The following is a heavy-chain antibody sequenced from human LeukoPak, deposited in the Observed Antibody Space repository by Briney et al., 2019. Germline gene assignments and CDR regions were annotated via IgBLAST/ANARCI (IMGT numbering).Heavy chain of an antibody. CDR1: GGSISSGGYS. CDR2: IYYSGST. V-gene: IGHV4-30-4*07. Sequence: SQTLSLTCAVSGGSISSGGYSWSWIRQPPGKGLEWIGYIYYSGSTYYNPSLKSRVTISVDTSKNQFSLKLSSVTAADTAVYYCARVGGVQDFDYWGQGTLVTVSS. D-gene: IGHD1-1*01. CDR3: ARVGGVQDFDY. J-gene: IGHJ4*02.